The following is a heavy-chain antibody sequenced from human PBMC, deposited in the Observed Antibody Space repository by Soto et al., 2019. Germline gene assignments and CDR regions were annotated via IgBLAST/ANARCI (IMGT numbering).Heavy chain of an antibody. CDR1: GITFGGLA. D-gene: IGHD3-10*01. CDR2: ITDSGGDA. Sequence: GGSLRLSCVASGITFGGLAMIWVRQAPGEGLEWVSTITDSGGDAKHAASVRGRSAISRDNPKKTLYLQMSSLTAEDSAIYYCARGSTDSYPGSRIFDFWGRGTLVTVSS. J-gene: IGHJ4*02. V-gene: IGHV3-23*01. CDR3: ARGSTDSYPGSRIFDF.